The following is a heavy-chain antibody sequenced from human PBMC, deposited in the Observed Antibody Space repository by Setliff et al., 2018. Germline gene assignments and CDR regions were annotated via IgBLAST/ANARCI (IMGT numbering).Heavy chain of an antibody. CDR3: ARDEDSNYSHYHYYYMDV. V-gene: IGHV3-30*04. Sequence: LRLSCAASGFTFSSYAMHWVRQAPGKGLEWVAVISYDGSNKYYADSVKGRFTISRDNSKNTLYLQMNSLRAEDTAVYYCARDEDSNYSHYHYYYMDVWGKGTTVTVS. CDR1: GFTFSSYA. CDR2: ISYDGSNK. D-gene: IGHD4-4*01. J-gene: IGHJ6*03.